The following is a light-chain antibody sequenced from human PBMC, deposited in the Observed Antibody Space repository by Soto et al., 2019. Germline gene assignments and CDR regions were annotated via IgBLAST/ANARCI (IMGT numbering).Light chain of an antibody. Sequence: IVLTQSPATLSLSPGERATLSCRASQSVGSYLAWYQKKHGQAPRLLIYDATKRAAGIPARFSGSGSGTDLTLTISNLEPEDCSVYYCQQCTNRLTFGGGTKVEI. CDR3: QQCTNRLT. J-gene: IGKJ4*01. CDR1: QSVGSY. V-gene: IGKV3-11*01. CDR2: DAT.